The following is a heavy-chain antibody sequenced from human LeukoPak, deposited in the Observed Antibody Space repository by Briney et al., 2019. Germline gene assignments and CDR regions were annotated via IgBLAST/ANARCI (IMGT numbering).Heavy chain of an antibody. D-gene: IGHD3-10*01. Sequence: SETLSLTCAVYGGSFSGYYWSWIRQPPGKGLEWIGEINRVASTNYNPSLKSRVTISVDTSKNQFSLKLSSVTAADTAVYYCARPTPNYYGSGTYDYWGQGTLVTVSS. V-gene: IGHV4-34*01. J-gene: IGHJ4*02. CDR1: GGSFSGYY. CDR3: ARPTPNYYGSGTYDY. CDR2: INRVAST.